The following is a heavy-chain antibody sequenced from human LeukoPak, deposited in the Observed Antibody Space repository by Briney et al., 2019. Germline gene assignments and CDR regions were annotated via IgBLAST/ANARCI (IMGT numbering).Heavy chain of an antibody. J-gene: IGHJ5*02. CDR1: GYTFTSYA. Sequence: GASVKFSCKASGYTFTSYAMNWVRQAPGQGLEWMGWINTNTGNPTYAQGFTGRFVFSLDTPVSTAYLQISSLKAEDTAVYYCARARIAVAAPNWFDPWGQGTLVTVSS. CDR2: INTNTGNP. CDR3: ARARIAVAAPNWFDP. D-gene: IGHD6-19*01. V-gene: IGHV7-4-1*02.